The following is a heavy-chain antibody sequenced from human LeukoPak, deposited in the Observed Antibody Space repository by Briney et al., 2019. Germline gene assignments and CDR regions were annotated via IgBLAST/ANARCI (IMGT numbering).Heavy chain of an antibody. CDR1: GGAISSYY. D-gene: IGHD6-13*01. CDR2: IYYSGTT. J-gene: IGHJ5*02. Sequence: PSETLSLTCTVSGGAISSYYWSWIRQPPGKAPEWIGYIYYSGTTFYNPSLKSRVTMSVDTSKNQFSLRLDSVTAADTAVYYCTRDPSSSWYNWFDPWGQGTLVTVSS. CDR3: TRDPSSSWYNWFDP. V-gene: IGHV4-59*12.